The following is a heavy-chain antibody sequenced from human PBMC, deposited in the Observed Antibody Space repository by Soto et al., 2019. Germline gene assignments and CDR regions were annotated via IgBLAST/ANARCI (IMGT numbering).Heavy chain of an antibody. J-gene: IGHJ4*02. V-gene: IGHV3-23*01. CDR1: GFTFSNYA. CDR3: AKGMGVCDIANFDY. D-gene: IGHD2-15*01. Sequence: EVQLLESGGGLVQPGGSLRLSCAASGFTFSNYAMSWVRQAPGKGLEWVSTISGSGGSTYFADSVKGRFTISRDNSKNTLYLQMNSLRAEDTAIYYCAKGMGVCDIANFDYWGQGTLVTVSS. CDR2: ISGSGGST.